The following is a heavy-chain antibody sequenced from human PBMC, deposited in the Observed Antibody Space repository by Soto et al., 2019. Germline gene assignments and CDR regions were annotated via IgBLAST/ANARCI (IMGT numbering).Heavy chain of an antibody. CDR3: AKDRPGYSYGYDVGYYGMDV. J-gene: IGHJ6*02. CDR1: GFTFSSYG. V-gene: IGHV3-30*18. Sequence: GSLRLSCAASGFTFSSYGMHWVRQAPGKGLEWVAVISYDGSNKYYADSVKGRFTISRDNSKNTLYLQMNSLRAEDTAVYYCAKDRPGYSYGYDVGYYGMDVWGQGTTVTVSS. CDR2: ISYDGSNK. D-gene: IGHD5-18*01.